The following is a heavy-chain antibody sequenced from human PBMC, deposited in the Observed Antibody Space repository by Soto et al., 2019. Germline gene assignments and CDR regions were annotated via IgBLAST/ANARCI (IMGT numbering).Heavy chain of an antibody. V-gene: IGHV3-30*03. CDR2: ISSDGNKK. D-gene: IGHD1-26*01. CDR1: GFTFTNYG. J-gene: IGHJ4*02. CDR3: ARDLHGGWALDY. Sequence: GGSLRLSCAASGFTFTNYGMHWVRQAPGKGLEWVAIISSDGNKKYYADSVKGRFTISRDDSKNTLHLQLNSLRAEDTAVYYCARDLHGGWALDYWGQGTLVTVSS.